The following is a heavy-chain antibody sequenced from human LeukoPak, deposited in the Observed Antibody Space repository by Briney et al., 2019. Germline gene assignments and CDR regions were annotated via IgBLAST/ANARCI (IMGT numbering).Heavy chain of an antibody. J-gene: IGHJ4*02. CDR2: ISAYNGNT. Sequence: ASVKVSCKASGGSFSSDAISWVRQAPGQGLEWMGWISAYNGNTNYAQKLQGRVTMTTDTFTNTAYMELRSLRSDDTAVYYCARDLYSGSYPVGYWGQGTLVSVSS. CDR3: ARDLYSGSYPVGY. D-gene: IGHD1-26*01. CDR1: GGSFSSDA. V-gene: IGHV1-18*01.